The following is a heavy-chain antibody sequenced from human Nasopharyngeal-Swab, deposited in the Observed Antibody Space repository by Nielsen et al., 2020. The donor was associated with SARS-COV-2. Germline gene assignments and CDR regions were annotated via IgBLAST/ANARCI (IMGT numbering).Heavy chain of an antibody. J-gene: IGHJ4*02. CDR2: FSYTGIP. Sequence: SETLSLTCTVSGGSISSGSIRSYYWSWIRQPPGKGLEWIGYFSYTGIPNYNPSLKSRVTISVDMSKNQFSLKLSSVAAADTAVYYCAREVVGGLVDSWGQGTLVTVSS. CDR3: AREVVGGLVDS. D-gene: IGHD1-26*01. CDR1: GGSISSGSIRSYY. V-gene: IGHV4-61*01.